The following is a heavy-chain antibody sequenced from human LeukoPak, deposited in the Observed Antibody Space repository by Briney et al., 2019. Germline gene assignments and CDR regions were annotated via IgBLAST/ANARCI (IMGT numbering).Heavy chain of an antibody. V-gene: IGHV4-31*03. J-gene: IGHJ4*02. Sequence: SETLSLTCTVSGGSIRSGDFYWSWIRQHPGKGLEWIGYIYYSGTTYYSPSLKSRVTISLDTSKNQFSLKLSSVTAADTAVYYCARGCSGGSCYFDLDYWGQGTLVTVSS. CDR1: GGSIRSGDFY. CDR3: ARGCSGGSCYFDLDY. D-gene: IGHD2-15*01. CDR2: IYYSGTT.